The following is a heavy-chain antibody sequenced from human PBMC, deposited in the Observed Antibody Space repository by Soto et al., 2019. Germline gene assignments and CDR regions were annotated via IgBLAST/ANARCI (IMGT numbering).Heavy chain of an antibody. CDR2: IYHSGST. V-gene: IGHV4-4*02. CDR1: GGSISSSNW. J-gene: IGHJ6*02. Sequence: KPSETLSLTCAVSGGSISSSNWWSWVRQPPGKGLEWIGEIYHSGSTNYNPSLKSRVTISVDKSKNQFSLKLSSVTAADTAVYYCARDIAAAGAGDYYYGMDVWGQGTTVTVSS. D-gene: IGHD6-13*01. CDR3: ARDIAAAGAGDYYYGMDV.